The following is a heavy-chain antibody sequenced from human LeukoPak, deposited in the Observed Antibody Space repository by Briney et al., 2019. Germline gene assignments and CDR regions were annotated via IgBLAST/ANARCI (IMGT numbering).Heavy chain of an antibody. CDR2: ISYDGSNK. D-gene: IGHD7-27*01. J-gene: IGHJ4*02. Sequence: GRSLRLSCAASGFTFSSYAMHWVRQAPGKGLEWVAVISYDGSNKYYADSVKGRFTISRDDSRNTLSLQMNSLRVEDTAVYYCARDLAWGAFDYWGPGILVAVSS. CDR1: GFTFSSYA. CDR3: ARDLAWGAFDY. V-gene: IGHV3-30*04.